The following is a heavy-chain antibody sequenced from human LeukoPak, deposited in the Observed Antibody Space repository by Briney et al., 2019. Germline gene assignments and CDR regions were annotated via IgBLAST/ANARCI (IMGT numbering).Heavy chain of an antibody. CDR1: GFPFSNYW. CDR3: ARGYYSSSRFDS. CDR2: VNSDGSTT. Sequence: GGSLRLSCAASGFPFSNYWMHWVRQAPGKGLVWVSRVNSDGSTTHYADSVKGRFAISRDNAENTLYMRMNSLRPEDTAVYYCARGYYSSSRFDSWGQGTLVTVSS. J-gene: IGHJ4*02. V-gene: IGHV3-74*01. D-gene: IGHD6-13*01.